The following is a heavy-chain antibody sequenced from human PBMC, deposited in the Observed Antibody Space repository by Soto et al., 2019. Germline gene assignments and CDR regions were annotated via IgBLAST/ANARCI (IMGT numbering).Heavy chain of an antibody. CDR2: INAGNGNT. D-gene: IGHD2-21*02. CDR1: GYTFTSYA. V-gene: IGHV1-3*05. Sequence: QVQLVQSGAEEKKPGASVKVSCKASGYTFTSYAMNWVRQAPGQRLEWMGWINAGNGNTKYSQKFQGRVTITRDTSESTAYMELSRLRSEDTAVYYCARSIVVVTALDYWGQGTLVTVSS. CDR3: ARSIVVVTALDY. J-gene: IGHJ4*02.